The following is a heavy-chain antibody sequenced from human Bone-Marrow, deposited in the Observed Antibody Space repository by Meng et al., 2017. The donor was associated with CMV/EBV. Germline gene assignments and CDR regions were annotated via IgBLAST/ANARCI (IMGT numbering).Heavy chain of an antibody. CDR1: GFTFDDYG. J-gene: IGHJ3*02. V-gene: IGHV3-20*04. CDR2: INWNGGST. CDR3: ARYSSSTAFDI. Sequence: SCAASGFTFDDYGMSWVRPAPGKGLEWVSGINWNGGSTGYADSVKGRFTISRDNAKNSLYLQMNSLRAEDTALYYCARYSSSTAFDIWGQGTMVTVSS. D-gene: IGHD6-13*01.